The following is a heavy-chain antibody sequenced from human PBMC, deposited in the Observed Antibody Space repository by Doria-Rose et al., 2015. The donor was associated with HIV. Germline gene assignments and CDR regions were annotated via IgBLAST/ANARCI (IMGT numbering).Heavy chain of an antibody. CDR2: IFSYDER. J-gene: IGHJ4*02. D-gene: IGHD6-13*01. Sequence: PVLVKPTETLTLTCTVSGVSLSSPGMGVSWIRQPPGKALEWLANIFSYDERSYKTSLKSRLTISRRTSKSQVVLTMTDMDPVDTATYYCARIKSSRWYHKYYFDFWGQGTLVIVSA. CDR3: ARIKSSRWYHKYYFDF. V-gene: IGHV2-26*01. CDR1: GVSLSSPGMG.